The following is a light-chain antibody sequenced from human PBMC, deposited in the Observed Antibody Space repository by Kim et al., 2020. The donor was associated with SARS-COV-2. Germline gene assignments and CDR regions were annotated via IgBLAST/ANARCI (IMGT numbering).Light chain of an antibody. J-gene: IGLJ1*01. CDR3: YSAADNKGV. CDR1: VLAKKY. Sequence: SYELTQPSSVSVSPGQTARITCSGDVLAKKYARWFQQKPGQAPVLVIYKDSERPSGIPERFSGSSSGTTVTLTISGAQVEDEADYYCYSAADNKGVFGTGTKVIVL. V-gene: IGLV3-27*01. CDR2: KDS.